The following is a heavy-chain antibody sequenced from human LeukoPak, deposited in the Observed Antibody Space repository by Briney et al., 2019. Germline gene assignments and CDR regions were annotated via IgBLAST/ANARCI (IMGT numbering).Heavy chain of an antibody. Sequence: GSLILSCAASGFTFSGSPILWVRQASGKGLEWVGRIRSKADNYATAYAASVQGRCTISRDGSKSTAYLQLNSLKTEDTAVYYCTQSNYWGQGALVTVSS. CDR3: TQSNY. CDR2: IRSKADNYAT. CDR1: GFTFSGSP. V-gene: IGHV3-73*01. J-gene: IGHJ4*02.